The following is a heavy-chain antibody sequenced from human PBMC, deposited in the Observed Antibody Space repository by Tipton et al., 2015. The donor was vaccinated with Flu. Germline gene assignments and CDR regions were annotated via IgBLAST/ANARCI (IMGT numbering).Heavy chain of an antibody. Sequence: SLRLSCAASGFTVSSNYMSWVRQAPGKGLEWVSVIYSGGITYYADSVNGRFTISRDSSKNTLYLQMNSLRAEDTAVHYCARGRAASADFDYWGQGTLVTVSS. V-gene: IGHV3-53*01. CDR2: IYSGGIT. CDR1: GFTVSSNY. D-gene: IGHD6-13*01. CDR3: ARGRAASADFDY. J-gene: IGHJ4*02.